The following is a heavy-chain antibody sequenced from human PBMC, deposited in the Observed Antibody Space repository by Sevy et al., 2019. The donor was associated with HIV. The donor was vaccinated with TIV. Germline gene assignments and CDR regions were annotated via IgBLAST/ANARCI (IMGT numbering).Heavy chain of an antibody. CDR2: ISGSGGST. D-gene: IGHD3-10*01. J-gene: IGHJ3*02. V-gene: IGHV3-23*01. Sequence: GGSLRLSCAASGFTFSSNAMSWVRQAPGKGLEWVSAISGSGGSTYYAESVKGRFTISRDNSKNTLYLQMNSLRAEDTAVYYCANSMVRGVHDAFDIWGQGTMVTVSS. CDR1: GFTFSSNA. CDR3: ANSMVRGVHDAFDI.